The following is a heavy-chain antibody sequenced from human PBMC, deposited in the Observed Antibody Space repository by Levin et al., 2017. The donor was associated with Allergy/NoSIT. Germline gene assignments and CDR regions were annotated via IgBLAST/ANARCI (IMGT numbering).Heavy chain of an antibody. V-gene: IGHV3-30*18. CDR2: ISYDGSNK. Sequence: SCAASGFTFSSYGMHWVRQAPGKGLEWVAVISYDGSNKYYADSVKGRFTISRDNSKNTLYLQMNSLRAEDTAVYYCAKLGGYYYGSGSYRLDYWGQGTLVTVSS. D-gene: IGHD3-10*01. CDR3: AKLGGYYYGSGSYRLDY. J-gene: IGHJ4*02. CDR1: GFTFSSYG.